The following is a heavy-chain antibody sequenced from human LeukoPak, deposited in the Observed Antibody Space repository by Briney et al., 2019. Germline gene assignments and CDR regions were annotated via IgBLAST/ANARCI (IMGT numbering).Heavy chain of an antibody. V-gene: IGHV3-21*01. D-gene: IGHD5-18*01. CDR2: ISGSSSNI. CDR3: ARVFIVPDTAMVDY. CDR1: GFTFSSYS. Sequence: GGSLRLSCAASGFTFSSYSMNWVRQAPGKGLEWVSLISGSSSNIYYADSVKGRFTISRDNAKNSLYLQMNSLRAEDTAVYYCARVFIVPDTAMVDYWGQGTRVTVSS. J-gene: IGHJ4*02.